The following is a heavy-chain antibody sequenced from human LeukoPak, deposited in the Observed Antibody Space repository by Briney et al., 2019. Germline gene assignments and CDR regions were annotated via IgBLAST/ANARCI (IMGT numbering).Heavy chain of an antibody. D-gene: IGHD5-18*01. CDR2: ISSSAGTT. J-gene: IGHJ4*02. CDR1: GFTFSNYY. Sequence: GGSLRLSCAASGFTFSNYYMTWIRQAPGKGLEWISYISSSAGTTYYADSAKGRFTISRDNANNSLYLQMNSLRAEDTAVYYCATGYSYGWKWGQGTLVTVSS. CDR3: ATGYSYGWK. V-gene: IGHV3-11*04.